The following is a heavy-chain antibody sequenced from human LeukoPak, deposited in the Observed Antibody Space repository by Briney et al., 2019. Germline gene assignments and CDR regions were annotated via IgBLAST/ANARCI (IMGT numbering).Heavy chain of an antibody. CDR2: IYTSGST. J-gene: IGHJ3*02. V-gene: IGHV4-61*02. Sequence: SSETLSLTCTVSGGSISSDSYYWSWIRQPAGKGLEWIGRIYTSGSTNYNPSLKSRVTISVDTSKNQFSLKLSSVTAADTAVYYCARGLFSYPPFDWLANDAFDIWGQGTMVTVSS. CDR3: ARGLFSYPPFDWLANDAFDI. CDR1: GGSISSDSYY. D-gene: IGHD3-9*01.